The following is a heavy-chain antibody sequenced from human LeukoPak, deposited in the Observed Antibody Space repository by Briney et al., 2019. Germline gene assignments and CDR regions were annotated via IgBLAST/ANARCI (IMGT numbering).Heavy chain of an antibody. Sequence: GGSLRLSCAASGFTFSSYDIHWVRQATGKGLEWVSGIGTAGEIYYPGSVKGRFTISRENAKNSLYLQMNSLRAGDTAVYYCARAAYSSTWYSRYFNLWGRGTLVTVSS. CDR2: IGTAGEI. CDR1: GFTFSSYD. V-gene: IGHV3-13*01. J-gene: IGHJ2*01. CDR3: ARAAYSSTWYSRYFNL. D-gene: IGHD6-13*01.